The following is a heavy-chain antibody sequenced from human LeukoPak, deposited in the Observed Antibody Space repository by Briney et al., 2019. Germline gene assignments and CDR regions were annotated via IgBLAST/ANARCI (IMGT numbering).Heavy chain of an antibody. CDR3: TTSAKYYYGSGSYY. CDR1: GFTFSNAW. D-gene: IGHD3-10*01. Sequence: GGSLRLSCAASGFTFSNAWMSWVRQAPGKGLEWVGRIKSKTDGGTTDYAAPVKGRFTISRDDSKNTLYLQMNSLKTEDTAVYYCTTSAKYYYGSGSYYWGQGTLVTVSS. CDR2: IKSKTDGGTT. J-gene: IGHJ4*02. V-gene: IGHV3-15*01.